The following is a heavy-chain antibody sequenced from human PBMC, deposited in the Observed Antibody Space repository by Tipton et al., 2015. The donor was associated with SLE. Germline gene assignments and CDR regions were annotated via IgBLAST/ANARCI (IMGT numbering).Heavy chain of an antibody. Sequence: TLSLTCTVSGDSFSNHFWSWIRQPPGKGLEWIGYMYRSGTTKYNPSLKSRVTISVDTSKSQFSLKLTSATAADTAVYYCARGPPFMEWERNWFDPWGQGTQVTVSS. J-gene: IGHJ5*02. CDR1: GDSFSNHF. CDR3: ARGPPFMEWERNWFDP. CDR2: MYRSGTT. V-gene: IGHV4-59*11. D-gene: IGHD3-3*02.